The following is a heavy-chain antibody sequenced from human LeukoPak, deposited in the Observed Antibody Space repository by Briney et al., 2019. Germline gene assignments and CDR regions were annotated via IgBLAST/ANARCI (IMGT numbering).Heavy chain of an antibody. J-gene: IGHJ4*02. V-gene: IGHV3-53*01. Sequence: GGSLRLSCAASGFTVNSNYMNWVRQAPGKGLEWVSVIYSGGSTYYADSVKGRFTISRDNSKNTLYLQMNSLRAEDTAVYYCAREVPPLYGSGSYYDYWGQGTLVTVSS. CDR3: AREVPPLYGSGSYYDY. CDR2: IYSGGST. D-gene: IGHD3-10*01. CDR1: GFTVNSNY.